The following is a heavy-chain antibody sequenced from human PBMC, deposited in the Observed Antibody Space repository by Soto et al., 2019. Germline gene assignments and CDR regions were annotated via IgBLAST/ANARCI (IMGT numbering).Heavy chain of an antibody. CDR2: IYYSGST. D-gene: IGHD3-16*01. Sequence: QVQLQESGPGLVKPSQTLSLTCTVSGGSISSGGYYWSWIRQHPGKGLEWIGYIYYSGSTYYNPFLNSRVTISVDTSKNQFSLKLSSVTAADTAVYYCARVPTFNAPFSVDYWGQGTLVTVSS. CDR1: GGSISSGGYY. J-gene: IGHJ4*02. CDR3: ARVPTFNAPFSVDY. V-gene: IGHV4-31*03.